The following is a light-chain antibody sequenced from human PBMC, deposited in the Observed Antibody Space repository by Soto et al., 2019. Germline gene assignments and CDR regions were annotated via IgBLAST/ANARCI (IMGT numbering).Light chain of an antibody. V-gene: IGKV1-16*01. Sequence: DIQMTQSPSSLSASVGDRVTITCRARHPININLVWFQQKPGKAPKSLIYAATNLQSGVPSRFSGSGGGTDFSLTISSLQPEDVATYYCQHYQRYPPSFGGGTKLEIK. CDR3: QHYQRYPPS. J-gene: IGKJ4*01. CDR1: HPININ. CDR2: AAT.